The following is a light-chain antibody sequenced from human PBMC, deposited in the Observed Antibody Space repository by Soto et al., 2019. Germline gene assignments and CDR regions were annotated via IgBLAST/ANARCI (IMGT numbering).Light chain of an antibody. CDR1: QSVTGSY. Sequence: EIVLTQSPGTLPLSPGERATLSCRASQSVTGSYLAWYQQKPGQAPRLLIYDASNRTTGIPARFSGSGSGTDFTLTISSLEPEDFAVYYCQQRSNWPPTFGQGTRLEIK. V-gene: IGKV3-11*01. CDR2: DAS. J-gene: IGKJ5*01. CDR3: QQRSNWPPT.